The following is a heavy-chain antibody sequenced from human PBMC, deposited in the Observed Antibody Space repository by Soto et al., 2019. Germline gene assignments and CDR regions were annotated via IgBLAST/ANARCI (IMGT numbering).Heavy chain of an antibody. J-gene: IGHJ4*02. CDR3: ARFVYDDSSGFDY. D-gene: IGHD3-22*01. CDR1: GFTFTDFW. Sequence: GGSLRLSCAASGFTFTDFWLHWVRQFPGKGLDWVAPINSSRSDTYYADSVKGRFTISRDNAKNSLYLQMNSLRAEDTAVYYCARFVYDDSSGFDYWGQGTLVTVSS. CDR2: INSSRSDT. V-gene: IGHV3-21*01.